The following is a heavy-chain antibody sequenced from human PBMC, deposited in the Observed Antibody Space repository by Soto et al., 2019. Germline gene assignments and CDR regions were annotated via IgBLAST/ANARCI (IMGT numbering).Heavy chain of an antibody. J-gene: IGHJ5*02. CDR1: GFTFSRNS. Sequence: GGSLRLSCAASGFTFSRNSMNWVRQAPGKGLEWVSSISSSSSYIYYADSVKGRFTISRGNAKNSLYLQMNSLRAEDTAVYYCARDLSNPNPNPNPFPEAYTVTTFDPWGQGTLVTVSS. CDR3: ARDLSNPNPNPNPFPEAYTVTTFDP. D-gene: IGHD4-17*01. V-gene: IGHV3-21*01. CDR2: ISSSSSYI.